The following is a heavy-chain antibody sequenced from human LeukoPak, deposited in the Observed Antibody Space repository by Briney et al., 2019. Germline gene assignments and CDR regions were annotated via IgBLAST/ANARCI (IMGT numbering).Heavy chain of an antibody. V-gene: IGHV3-7*01. CDR3: ARSYDSSGYYHTPPDY. CDR2: IKQDGSEK. J-gene: IGHJ4*02. Sequence: GGSLRLSCAASVFTFSSYWMSWVRQAPGKGLEWGANIKQDGSEKYYVDSVKGRFTISRDNAKNSLYLQMNSLRAEDTAVYYCARSYDSSGYYHTPPDYWGQGTLVTVSS. CDR1: VFTFSSYW. D-gene: IGHD3-22*01.